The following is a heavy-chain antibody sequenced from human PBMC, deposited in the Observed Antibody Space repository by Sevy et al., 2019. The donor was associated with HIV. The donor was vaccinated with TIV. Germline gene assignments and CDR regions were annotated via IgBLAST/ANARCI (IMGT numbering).Heavy chain of an antibody. D-gene: IGHD3-22*01. CDR2: TRNKANSYTT. V-gene: IGHV3-72*01. Sequence: GGSLRLSCAASGFTFSDHYMDWVRQAPGKGLEWVGRTRNKANSYTTEDAASVKGRFTISRDDSKNSLYLQMNSLKTEDTAVYYCAREGVGYYDSSGYYYGGYFDYWGQGTLVTVSS. CDR3: AREGVGYYDSSGYYYGGYFDY. J-gene: IGHJ4*02. CDR1: GFTFSDHY.